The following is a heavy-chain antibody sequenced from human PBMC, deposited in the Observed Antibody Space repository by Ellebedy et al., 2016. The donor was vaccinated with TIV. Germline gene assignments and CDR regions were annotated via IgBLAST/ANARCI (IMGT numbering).Heavy chain of an antibody. J-gene: IGHJ5*02. CDR2: INPSGGST. V-gene: IGHV1-46*01. CDR1: GYSFTSYY. CDR3: ARGGADP. Sequence: AASVKVSCKASGYSFTSYYIKWARQAPGQGLEWMGIINPSGGSTSYAQKFQGSVTMTSDTSASTVYMELSSLRYEDTAVYYCARGGADPWGQGTLVTVSS.